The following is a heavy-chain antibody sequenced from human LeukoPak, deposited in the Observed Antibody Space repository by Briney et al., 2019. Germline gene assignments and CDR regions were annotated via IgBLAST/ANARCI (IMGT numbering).Heavy chain of an antibody. CDR3: ARCNHDYSNYGPSGYYYGMDV. V-gene: IGHV4-30-4*01. J-gene: IGHJ6*02. CDR2: IYYSGST. D-gene: IGHD4-11*01. Sequence: SETPSLTCTVSGGSISSGDYYWSWIRQPPGKGLEWIGYIYYSGSTYYNPSLKSRVTISVDTSKNQFSLKLSSVTAADTAVYYCARCNHDYSNYGPSGYYYGMDVWGQGTTVTVSS. CDR1: GGSISSGDYY.